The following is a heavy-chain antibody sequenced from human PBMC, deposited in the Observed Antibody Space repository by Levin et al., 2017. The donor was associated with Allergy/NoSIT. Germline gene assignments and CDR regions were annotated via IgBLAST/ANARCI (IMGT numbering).Heavy chain of an antibody. CDR3: AKSTTTVTWYFDL. Sequence: GESLKISCAASGFTFSSYAMSWVRQAPGKGLEWVSAISGSGGSTYYADSAKGRFTISRDNTKNTLYLQMNSLRAEDTAVYYCAKSTTTVTWYFDLWGRGTLVTVSS. D-gene: IGHD4-17*01. CDR2: ISGSGGST. CDR1: GFTFSSYA. V-gene: IGHV3-23*01. J-gene: IGHJ2*01.